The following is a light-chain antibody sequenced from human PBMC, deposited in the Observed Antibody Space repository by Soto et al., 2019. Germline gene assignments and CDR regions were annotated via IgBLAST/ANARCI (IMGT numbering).Light chain of an antibody. J-gene: IGKJ1*01. CDR2: KAS. Sequence: DLPMTQSPSTLSASVGDRVIITCRASQSISNWLAWYQQKPGKAPNLLIYKASSLKSGVPSRFSGSGSGTEFTLTISSLQPDDFATYYCQQYDTYWTFGQGTKVEFK. V-gene: IGKV1-5*03. CDR3: QQYDTYWT. CDR1: QSISNW.